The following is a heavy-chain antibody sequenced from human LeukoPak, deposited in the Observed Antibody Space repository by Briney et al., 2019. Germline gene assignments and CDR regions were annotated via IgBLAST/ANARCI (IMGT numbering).Heavy chain of an antibody. D-gene: IGHD6-13*01. Sequence: GGSLRLSCAASGFTFSTYAMHWLRQAPGKGLEWVAVISYDGRDKHHADSVKGRFTISRDNAQNSLYLQMDSLRVEDTAVYYCARDLGRISAAAIPGGSWGQGTLVTVSS. CDR2: ISYDGRDK. CDR3: ARDLGRISAAAIPGGS. J-gene: IGHJ5*02. CDR1: GFTFSTYA. V-gene: IGHV3-30*03.